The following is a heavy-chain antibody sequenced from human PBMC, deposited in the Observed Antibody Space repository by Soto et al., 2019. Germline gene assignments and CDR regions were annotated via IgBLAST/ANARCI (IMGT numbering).Heavy chain of an antibody. CDR2: INPNTGGS. CDR1: GYTFTDYY. CDR3: SRDGYFWGAYSPKWGFTGFGY. J-gene: IGHJ4*02. Sequence: QVQLVQSGAEVKKPGASVKVSCKASGYTFTDYYIHWVRQAPGQGLEWLARINPNTGGSDSAQKFQGRVTVTRDSSISTAYMELSRLKSDYTALYYCSRDGYFWGAYSPKWGFTGFGYWGRGYMVTVSS. V-gene: IGHV1-2*06. D-gene: IGHD3-3*01.